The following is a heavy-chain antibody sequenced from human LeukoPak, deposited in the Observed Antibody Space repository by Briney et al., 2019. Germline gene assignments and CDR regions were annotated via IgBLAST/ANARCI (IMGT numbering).Heavy chain of an antibody. D-gene: IGHD4-17*01. Sequence: LAGESLRLSCAASGFTFSAYGMSWVRQAPGKGLEWVSHISDTVRDTWYANSVKGRFIISRDNSRDTVYLQMSSLRPEDTALYFCAKDNYGGILASWGQGTLVTVSS. V-gene: IGHV3-23*01. CDR3: AKDNYGGILAS. J-gene: IGHJ4*02. CDR2: ISDTVRDT. CDR1: GFTFSAYG.